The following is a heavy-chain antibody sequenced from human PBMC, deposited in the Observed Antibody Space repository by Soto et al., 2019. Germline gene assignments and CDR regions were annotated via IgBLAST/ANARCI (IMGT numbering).Heavy chain of an antibody. CDR2: IYYSGST. J-gene: IGHJ4*02. D-gene: IGHD4-17*01. V-gene: IGHV4-61*08. Sequence: PSETLSLTCAVSGGSISSGGYYWSWIRQPPGKGLEWIGYIYYSGSTNYNPSLKSRVTISVDTSKNQFSLKLSSVTAADTAVYYCARDYGDYVRYFDYWGQGTLVTVSS. CDR1: GGSISSGGYY. CDR3: ARDYGDYVRYFDY.